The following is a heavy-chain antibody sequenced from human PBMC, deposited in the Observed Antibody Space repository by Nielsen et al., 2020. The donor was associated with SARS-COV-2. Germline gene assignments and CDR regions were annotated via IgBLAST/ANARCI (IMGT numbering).Heavy chain of an antibody. D-gene: IGHD1-26*01. CDR1: GFTFSSYS. J-gene: IGHJ3*02. CDR3: ARPLMSLELVGASDAFDI. CDR2: ISSSSSYI. Sequence: GESLKISCAASGFTFSSYSMNWVRQAPGKGLEWVSSISSSSSYIYYADSVKGRFTISRDNAKNSLYLQMNSLRAEDTAVYYCARPLMSLELVGASDAFDIWGQGTMVTVSS. V-gene: IGHV3-21*01.